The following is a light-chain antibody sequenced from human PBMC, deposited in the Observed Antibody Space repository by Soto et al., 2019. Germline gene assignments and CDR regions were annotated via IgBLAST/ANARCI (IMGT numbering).Light chain of an antibody. V-gene: IGKV2-24*01. CDR2: EVS. CDR3: MQTTQFPLT. CDR1: QSLVHSDGNTY. J-gene: IGKJ4*02. Sequence: DIVLTQTPLSSPVTLGQPASISCRSSQSLVHSDGNTYLNWLQQRPGQPPRLLIYEVSNRFSGVPDRFSGSGAGTDFTLEISRVEAEDGGFYYCMQTTQFPLTFGGGTKVEIK.